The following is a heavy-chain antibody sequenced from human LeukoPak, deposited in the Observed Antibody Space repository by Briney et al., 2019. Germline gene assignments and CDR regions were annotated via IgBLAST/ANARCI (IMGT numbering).Heavy chain of an antibody. CDR3: TTPRGYDPYYCYYYLDL. J-gene: IGHJ6*03. D-gene: IGHD5-12*01. CDR2: IKCKTYGGTT. CDR1: GLTFSKAW. Sequence: GRSLRLSRAPSGLTFSKAWTRWVSHPPGRGREWDGRIKCKTYGGTTYYAETVKGRFTISRDDSKNTLYLQMNSLKTEYTAVYYCTTPRGYDPYYCYYYLDLWGKGTTVTVSS. V-gene: IGHV3-15*01.